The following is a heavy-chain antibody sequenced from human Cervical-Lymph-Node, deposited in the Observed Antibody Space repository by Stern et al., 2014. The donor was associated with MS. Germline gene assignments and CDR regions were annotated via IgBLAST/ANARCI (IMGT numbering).Heavy chain of an antibody. Sequence: VQLVESGAEVKKPGTSVKVSCKASGYTFTSYYMHWVRHAPGKAIEWMGIIIPSGGSTSPAQKFQGRVTMTRDTSTSTVYMELSSLRSEDTAVYYCARESPLVPATRGWFDPWGQGTLVTVSS. CDR1: GYTFTSYY. D-gene: IGHD2-15*01. V-gene: IGHV1-46*01. CDR2: IIPSGGST. CDR3: ARESPLVPATRGWFDP. J-gene: IGHJ5*02.